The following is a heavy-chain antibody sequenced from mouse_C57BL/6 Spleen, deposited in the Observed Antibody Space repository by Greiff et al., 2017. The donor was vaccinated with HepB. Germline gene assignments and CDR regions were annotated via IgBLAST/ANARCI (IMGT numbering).Heavy chain of an antibody. CDR1: GFSLTSYA. V-gene: IGHV2-9-1*01. J-gene: IGHJ2*01. CDR3: ARTYDYDRDYFDY. D-gene: IGHD2-4*01. Sequence: QVQLKESGPGLVAPSQSLSITCTVSGFSLTSYAISWVRQPPGKGLEWLGVIWTGGGTNYNLALKSRLSISKDNSKNQVFLKMNSLQTDDNARYYCARTYDYDRDYFDYWGQGTTLTVSS. CDR2: IWTGGGT.